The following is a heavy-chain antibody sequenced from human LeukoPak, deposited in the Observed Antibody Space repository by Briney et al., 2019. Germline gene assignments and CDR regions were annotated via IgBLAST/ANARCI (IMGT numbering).Heavy chain of an antibody. D-gene: IGHD6-13*01. CDR2: IIPIFGTA. J-gene: IGHJ4*02. CDR1: GGTFTSYA. Sequence: ASVKVSCKASGGTFTSYAISWVRQAPGQGLEWMGGIIPIFGTANYAQKFQGRVTITADESTSTAYMELSSLRSEDTAVYYCASCVAGYSSSWSYYFDYWGEGALVTVCS. V-gene: IGHV1-69*13. CDR3: ASCVAGYSSSWSYYFDY.